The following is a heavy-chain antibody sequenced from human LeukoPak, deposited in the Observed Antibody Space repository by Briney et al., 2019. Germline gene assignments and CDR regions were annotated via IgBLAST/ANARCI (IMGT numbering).Heavy chain of an antibody. D-gene: IGHD1-1*01. CDR1: GYTFTSYG. J-gene: IGHJ5*02. CDR3: ASVNASWFDP. Sequence: ASVKVSCKASGYTFTSYGISWVRQAPGQGPEWMGWISAYNGNANYAQKLQGRVTMTTDTSTSTAYMELRSLRSDDTAVYYCASVNASWFDPWGQGTLVTVSS. CDR2: ISAYNGNA. V-gene: IGHV1-18*01.